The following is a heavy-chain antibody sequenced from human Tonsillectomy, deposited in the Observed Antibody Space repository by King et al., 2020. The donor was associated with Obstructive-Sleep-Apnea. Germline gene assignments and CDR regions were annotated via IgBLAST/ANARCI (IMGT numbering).Heavy chain of an antibody. V-gene: IGHV3-66*01. D-gene: IGHD3-22*01. CDR2: LYRGGST. Sequence: VQLVESGGGLVKPGGSLRLSCAASEVNFSSTYMSWVRQAPGKGLECVSLLYRGGSTYYADSVKDRFIISRDKSKNTLYLQMNSLRAEDTAVYFCARANRDTMIVVLGGKGTLVTVSS. J-gene: IGHJ4*02. CDR3: ARANRDTMIVVL. CDR1: EVNFSSTY.